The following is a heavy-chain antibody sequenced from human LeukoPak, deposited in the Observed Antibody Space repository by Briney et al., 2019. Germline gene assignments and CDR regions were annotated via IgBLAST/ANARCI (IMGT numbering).Heavy chain of an antibody. D-gene: IGHD6-25*01. J-gene: IGHJ4*02. CDR3: ARGPSSGQYVSPLDY. CDR2: IYYSGST. CDR1: GGSISSGGYY. Sequence: SQTLSLTCTVSGGSISSGGYYWSWIRQHPGKGLEWIGYIYYSGSTYYNPSLKSRVTISVDTSKNQFSLKLSSVTAADTAVYYCARGPSSGQYVSPLDYWGQGTLVTVSS. V-gene: IGHV4-31*03.